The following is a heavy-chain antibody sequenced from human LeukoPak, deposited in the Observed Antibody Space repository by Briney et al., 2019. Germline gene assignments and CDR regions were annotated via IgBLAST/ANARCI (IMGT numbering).Heavy chain of an antibody. CDR2: TYYRSKCYN. V-gene: IGHV6-1*01. Sequence: SQTLSLTCALSGDGVSSNSAAWNWVRQSPSRGLERLGRTYYRSKCYNNYAVSVKIRITINPDTSKNQFSLQLNSVTPEDTAVYYCARDLDWFDPWGQGTLVTVSS. CDR1: GDGVSSNSAA. CDR3: ARDLDWFDP. J-gene: IGHJ5*02.